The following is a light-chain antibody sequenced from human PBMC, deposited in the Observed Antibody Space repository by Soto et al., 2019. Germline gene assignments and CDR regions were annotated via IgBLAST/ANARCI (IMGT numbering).Light chain of an antibody. CDR2: EVT. CDR1: SSDVGGYNY. CDR3: SSYAASNNFYFV. V-gene: IGLV2-8*01. Sequence: QSVLPQPPSASGSPGQSVTISCTGTSSDVGGYNYVSWYQQYPGRAPKLMIYEVTKRPSGVPDRFSGSKSGNTASLTVSGLQAEDDADYYCSSYAASNNFYFVFGGGTKITVL. J-gene: IGLJ3*02.